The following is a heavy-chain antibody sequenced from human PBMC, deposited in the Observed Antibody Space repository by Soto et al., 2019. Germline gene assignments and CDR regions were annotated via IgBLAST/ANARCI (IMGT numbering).Heavy chain of an antibody. CDR1: GYTFTTYG. Sequence: QVHLVQSGAEVKKPGASVKVSCKGSGYTFTTYGITWVRQAPGQGLEWMGWISAHNGNTNYAQKLQGRVTVTRDTSTSTAYMVLRSLRSDDTAVYYCARGRYGDYWGQGALVTVCS. D-gene: IGHD1-1*01. CDR3: ARGRYGDY. V-gene: IGHV1-18*01. CDR2: ISAHNGNT. J-gene: IGHJ4*02.